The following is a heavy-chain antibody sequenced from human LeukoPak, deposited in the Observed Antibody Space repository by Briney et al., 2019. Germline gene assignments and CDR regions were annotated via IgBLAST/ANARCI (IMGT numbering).Heavy chain of an antibody. J-gene: IGHJ4*02. Sequence: GGSLRLSCAASGFTFSTYSMNWVRQAPGKGLQWVSYISSSTNMYYADSVKGRFTISRDNATNSLYLQMNSLRAEDTAVYYCAREYGSSSGRSFDYWGQGTLVTVSS. CDR2: ISSSTNM. CDR1: GFTFSTYS. CDR3: AREYGSSSGRSFDY. D-gene: IGHD2-15*01. V-gene: IGHV3-48*01.